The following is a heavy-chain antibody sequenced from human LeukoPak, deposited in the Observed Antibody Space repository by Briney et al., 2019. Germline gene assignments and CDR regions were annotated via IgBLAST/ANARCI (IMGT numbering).Heavy chain of an antibody. J-gene: IGHJ5*02. V-gene: IGHV4-34*01. CDR1: GGSFSGYY. CDR2: INHSGSS. Sequence: SETLSLTCAVYGGSFSGYYGSWIRQPPGKGLEWIGEINHSGSSNYNPSLKRRVTISVDTSKNQFSLTLISFTAADTDVYYCARGPTWFDPWGQGTLVTVSS. CDR3: ARGPTWFDP.